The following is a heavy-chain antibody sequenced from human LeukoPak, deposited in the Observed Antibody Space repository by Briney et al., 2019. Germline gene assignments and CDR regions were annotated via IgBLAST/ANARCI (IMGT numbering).Heavy chain of an antibody. CDR1: GFTFSSYW. Sequence: GGSLRLSCAASGFTFSSYWMSWVRQAPGKGLKWVANIKQDGSEKYYVDSVKGRLTISRDNAKNSLYLQMNSLRAEDTAVYYCARGGDHPTYLFQYMDVWGKGTTVTVSS. V-gene: IGHV3-7*01. CDR3: ARGGDHPTYLFQYMDV. CDR2: IKQDGSEK. J-gene: IGHJ6*03. D-gene: IGHD3-16*01.